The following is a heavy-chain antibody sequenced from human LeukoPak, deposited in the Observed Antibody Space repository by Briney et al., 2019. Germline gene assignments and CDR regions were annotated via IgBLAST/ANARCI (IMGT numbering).Heavy chain of an antibody. Sequence: GGSLTLSCAPSGFTVSSNYMSWLRQAPGKGLEWVSVIYSGGSTYYADSVKGRFTISRDNSKNTLYLQMNSLRAEDTAVYYCASYDYVWGSPFDYWGQGTLVTVSS. CDR3: ASYDYVWGSPFDY. V-gene: IGHV3-53*01. D-gene: IGHD3-16*01. CDR1: GFTVSSNY. J-gene: IGHJ4*02. CDR2: IYSGGST.